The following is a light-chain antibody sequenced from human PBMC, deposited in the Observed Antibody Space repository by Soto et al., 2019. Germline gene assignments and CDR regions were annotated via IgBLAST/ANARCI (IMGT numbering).Light chain of an antibody. Sequence: DIVMTQSPDSLAVSLGERATIDCKSSQSVFYNSKNKNYLAWYQQKPGQAPRLLIYWASTRESGVPDRFSGSGSGTDFTLTISSLQAEDVAVYYCQQYYNMPWTFGQGTKVEIK. CDR3: QQYYNMPWT. V-gene: IGKV4-1*01. CDR2: WAS. J-gene: IGKJ1*01. CDR1: QSVFYNSKNKNY.